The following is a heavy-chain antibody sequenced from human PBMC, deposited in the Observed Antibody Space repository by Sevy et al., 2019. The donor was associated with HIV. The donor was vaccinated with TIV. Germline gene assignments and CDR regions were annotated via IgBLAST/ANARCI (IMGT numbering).Heavy chain of an antibody. CDR2: ISSSGSTI. CDR1: GFTFSDYY. CDR3: ARGSSSIGTNAFDI. D-gene: IGHD6-6*01. V-gene: IGHV3-11*01. J-gene: IGHJ3*02. Sequence: GGSLRLSCAASGFTFSDYYMSWIRQAPGKGLEWVSYISSSGSTIYYADSVKGRFTISSDNAKNSLDLQMNSLRAEDPAVYYWARGSSSIGTNAFDIWGQGTMVTVSS.